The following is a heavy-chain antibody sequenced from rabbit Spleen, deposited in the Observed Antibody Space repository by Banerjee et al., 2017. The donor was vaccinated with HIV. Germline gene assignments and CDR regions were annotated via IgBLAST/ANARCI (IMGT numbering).Heavy chain of an antibody. Sequence: QSVEESGGDLVKPGGTLTLTCTVSGFSLNNNAMSWVRQAPGKGLEWIACIYAGSSGNTYYASWAKGRFTISKTSSTVDLRMTSLTAADTATYFCAKSTGNDISRLDIWGPGTLVTVS. CDR2: IYAGSSGNT. V-gene: IGHV1S40*01. J-gene: IGHJ6*01. CDR3: AKSTGNDISRLDI. CDR1: GFSLNNNA. D-gene: IGHD1-1*01.